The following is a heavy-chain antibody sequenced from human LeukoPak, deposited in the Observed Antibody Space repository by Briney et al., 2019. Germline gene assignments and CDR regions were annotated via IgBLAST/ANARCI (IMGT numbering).Heavy chain of an antibody. D-gene: IGHD2-15*01. Sequence: GGSLRLSCAASGFTFDDYAMPWVRQAPGKGLEWVSGISWNSGSIGYADSVKGRFTISRDNAKNSPYLQMNSLRAEDTALYYCAKDSSGGSQFDYWGQGTLVTVSS. CDR1: GFTFDDYA. V-gene: IGHV3-9*01. J-gene: IGHJ4*02. CDR2: ISWNSGSI. CDR3: AKDSSGGSQFDY.